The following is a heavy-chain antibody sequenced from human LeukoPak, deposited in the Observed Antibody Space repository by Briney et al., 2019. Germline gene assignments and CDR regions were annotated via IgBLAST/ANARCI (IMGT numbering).Heavy chain of an antibody. CDR3: ARVSYYDSSGYYRYYFDY. CDR1: GYTFTGYY. V-gene: IGHV1-2*02. CDR2: INPNSGGT. J-gene: IGHJ4*02. Sequence: ASVKVSCKASGYTFTGYYMHWVRQAPGQGLEWMGWINPNSGGTNYAQKFQGRVTMTRDTSISTAYMELSRLRSDDTAVDYCARVSYYDSSGYYRYYFDYWGQGTLVTVSS. D-gene: IGHD3-22*01.